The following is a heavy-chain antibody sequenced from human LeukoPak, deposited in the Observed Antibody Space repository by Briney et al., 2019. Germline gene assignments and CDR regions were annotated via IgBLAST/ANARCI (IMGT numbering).Heavy chain of an antibody. J-gene: IGHJ4*02. CDR3: ASFDISWGSAY. CDR1: GFSFSRHW. CDR2: ISDDGTYT. D-gene: IGHD3-16*01. Sequence: GGSLRLSCAASGFSFSRHWMHWVRQAPGKGLVWVSRISDDGTYTANVDSVEGRFTISRDNVRNTLYLHMNSLRAEDTAVYYCASFDISWGSAYWGQGTLVTVSS. V-gene: IGHV3-74*03.